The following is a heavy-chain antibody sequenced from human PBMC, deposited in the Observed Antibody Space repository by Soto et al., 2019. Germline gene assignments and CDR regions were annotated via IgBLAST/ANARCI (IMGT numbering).Heavy chain of an antibody. CDR1: GFTISSYG. CDR2: ISYDGSNK. J-gene: IGHJ6*02. D-gene: IGHD2-21*02. Sequence: GGSLRLSCAASGFTISSYGMHWVRQAPGKGLEWVAVISYDGSNKYYADSVKGRFTISRDNSKNTLYLQMNSLRAEDTAVYYCAKLGTAYCGGDCYHNNYYYYYGMDVWGQGTTVTSP. V-gene: IGHV3-30*18. CDR3: AKLGTAYCGGDCYHNNYYYYYGMDV.